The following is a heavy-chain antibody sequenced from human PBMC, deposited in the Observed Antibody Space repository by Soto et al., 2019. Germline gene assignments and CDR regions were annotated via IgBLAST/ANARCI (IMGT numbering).Heavy chain of an antibody. CDR3: ARYCSSTSCYTDYYYYGMDV. CDR1: GYSFTSYW. V-gene: IGHV5-10-1*01. CDR2: IDPSDSYT. D-gene: IGHD2-2*02. Sequence: GESLKISCKGSGYSFTSYWISWVRQMPGKGLEWMGRIDPSDSYTNYSPSFQGHVTISADKSISTAYLQWSSLKASDTAMYYCARYCSSTSCYTDYYYYGMDVWGQGNTVTVSS. J-gene: IGHJ6*02.